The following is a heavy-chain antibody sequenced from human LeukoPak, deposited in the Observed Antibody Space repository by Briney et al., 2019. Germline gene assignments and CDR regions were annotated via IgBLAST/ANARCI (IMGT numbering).Heavy chain of an antibody. CDR2: MNPNSGNT. CDR1: GYTFTSYY. Sequence: GASVKVSCKASGYTFTSYYMHWVRQATGQGLEWMGWMNPNSGNTGYAQKFQGRVTMTRNTSISTAYMELSSLRSEDTAVYYCARVLARTQQLVYYWGQGTLVTVSS. D-gene: IGHD6-13*01. V-gene: IGHV1-8*02. J-gene: IGHJ4*02. CDR3: ARVLARTQQLVYY.